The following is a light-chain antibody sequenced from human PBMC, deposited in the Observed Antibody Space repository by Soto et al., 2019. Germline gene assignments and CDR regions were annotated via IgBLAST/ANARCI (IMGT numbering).Light chain of an antibody. CDR2: PAS. V-gene: IGKV1-9*01. CDR3: QQLNSYPIT. J-gene: IGKJ5*01. CDR1: QGIYSF. Sequence: DIPLTQSPSFLSASVGDRVTITCRASQGIYSFLAWYQQKPGKAPKLLIYPASTLQSGVPSRFSGSGSGTEFTLTTSSLQPGDFATYCCQQLNSYPITFGQGTRLEIK.